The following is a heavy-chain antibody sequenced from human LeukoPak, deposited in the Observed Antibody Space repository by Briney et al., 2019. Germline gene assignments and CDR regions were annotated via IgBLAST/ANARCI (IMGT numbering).Heavy chain of an antibody. CDR1: GFTFSDYY. CDR2: ISSSGSTI. CDR3: ARGQRRHIDMAPSFDY. D-gene: IGHD5-24*01. Sequence: GGSLRLSCAASGFTFSDYYMSWIRQAPGKGLEWVSYISSSGSTIYYADSVKGRFTISRDNAKNSLYLQMNSLRAEDTAVYSCARGQRRHIDMAPSFDYWGQGTLVTVSS. J-gene: IGHJ4*02. V-gene: IGHV3-11*04.